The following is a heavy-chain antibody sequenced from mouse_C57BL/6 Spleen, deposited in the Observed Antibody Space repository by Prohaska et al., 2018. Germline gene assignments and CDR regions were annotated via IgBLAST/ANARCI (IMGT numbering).Heavy chain of an antibody. V-gene: IGHV1-18*01. CDR3: ARRDKGWYFDV. Sequence: HGKSLEWIGDINPNNGGTIYNQKFKGKATLTVDKSSSTAYMELRSLTSEDTAVYYCARRDKGWYFDVWGTGTTVTVSS. J-gene: IGHJ1*03. CDR2: INPNNGGT.